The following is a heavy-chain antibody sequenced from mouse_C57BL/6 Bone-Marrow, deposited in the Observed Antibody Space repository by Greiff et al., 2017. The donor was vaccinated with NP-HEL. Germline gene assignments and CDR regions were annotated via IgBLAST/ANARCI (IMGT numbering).Heavy chain of an antibody. Sequence: VKLMESGPGLVAPSQSLSITCTVSGFSLTSYAISWVRQPPGKGLEWLEVIWTGGGTNYNSALKSRLSISKDNSKSQVFLKMNSLQTDDTARYYCARWLQGFDYWGQGTTLTVSS. CDR2: IWTGGGT. CDR1: GFSLTSYA. CDR3: ARWLQGFDY. D-gene: IGHD2-2*01. J-gene: IGHJ2*01. V-gene: IGHV2-9-1*01.